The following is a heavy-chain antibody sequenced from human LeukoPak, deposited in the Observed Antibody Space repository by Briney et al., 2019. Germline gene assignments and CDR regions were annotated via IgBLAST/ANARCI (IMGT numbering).Heavy chain of an antibody. Sequence: SGPTLVNPTQTLTLTCTSSGFSPTTSAMCVSWIRQPPGRALEWLALIDWDDGKYYSTSLKTRLTVSKDTSKNQVVLTMTNMGPMDTATYYCARSGSAADWFDPWGQGALVVVSS. CDR1: GFSPTTSAMC. CDR3: ARSGSAADWFDP. J-gene: IGHJ5*02. V-gene: IGHV2-70*01. CDR2: IDWDDGK. D-gene: IGHD5-12*01.